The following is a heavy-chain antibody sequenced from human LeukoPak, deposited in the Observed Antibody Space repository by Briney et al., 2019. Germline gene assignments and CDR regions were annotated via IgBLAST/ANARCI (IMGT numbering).Heavy chain of an antibody. CDR1: GFIFNSYG. Sequence: PGRSLRLSCAASGFIFNSYGMYWARQAPGKGLEWVAVISNDGNDKQYADSVKGRFTISRDNSNNTLYLQMNSLRGEDTAVYYCAKDGLMGFFDYWGQGTLVTVSS. D-gene: IGHD2-8*01. V-gene: IGHV3-30*18. CDR3: AKDGLMGFFDY. CDR2: ISNDGNDK. J-gene: IGHJ4*02.